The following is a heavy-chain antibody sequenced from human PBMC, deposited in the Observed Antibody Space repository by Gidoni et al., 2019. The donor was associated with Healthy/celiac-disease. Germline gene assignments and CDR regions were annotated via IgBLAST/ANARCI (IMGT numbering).Heavy chain of an antibody. CDR3: AREYLLVGGFVY. J-gene: IGHJ4*02. CDR1: GNHFTGYY. V-gene: IGHV1-2*03. D-gene: IGHD6-6*01. CDR2: INPNRGGT. Sequence: QLQLVQPGPEARKLGASVTAPCQAPGNHFTGYYIPWVLQAPGQGLDWMGWINPNRGGTNYAQKFQGRVTMTRDTAISTAYMELSRLRSDDTAVYYCAREYLLVGGFVYWGQRTLVTVSS.